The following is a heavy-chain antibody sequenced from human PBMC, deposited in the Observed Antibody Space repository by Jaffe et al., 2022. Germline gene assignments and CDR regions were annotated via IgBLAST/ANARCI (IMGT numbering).Heavy chain of an antibody. D-gene: IGHD6-6*01. Sequence: QVQLVESGGGVVRPGGSLRLSCAASGFTFSSYGMHWVRQAPGKGLEWVAFLRSDGSAKYYADSVKGRFTISRDTSKNTLYLQMNSLRAEDTAVYHCAKDNMPARQSLLDYWGQGTLVTVSS. J-gene: IGHJ4*02. V-gene: IGHV3-30*02. CDR2: LRSDGSAK. CDR3: AKDNMPARQSLLDY. CDR1: GFTFSSYG.